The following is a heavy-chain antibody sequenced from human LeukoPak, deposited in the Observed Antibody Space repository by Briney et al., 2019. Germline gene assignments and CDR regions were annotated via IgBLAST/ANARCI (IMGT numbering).Heavy chain of an antibody. D-gene: IGHD3-10*01. V-gene: IGHV4-30-4*01. Sequence: PSQTLSLTCTVSGGSISSGDYYWSWIRQPPGKGLEWIGYIYHSGSTHFNPSLKSRVTISVDTSKNQFSLKLSSVTAADTAVYYCARGPLLLWFGEGPYYYYGMDVWGQGTTVTVSS. J-gene: IGHJ6*02. CDR3: ARGPLLLWFGEGPYYYYGMDV. CDR1: GGSISSGDYY. CDR2: IYHSGST.